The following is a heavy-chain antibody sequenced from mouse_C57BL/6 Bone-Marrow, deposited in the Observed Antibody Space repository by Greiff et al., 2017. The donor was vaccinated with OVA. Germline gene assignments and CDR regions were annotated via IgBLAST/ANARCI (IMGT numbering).Heavy chain of an antibody. J-gene: IGHJ2*01. Sequence: EVKLMESGGGLVKPGGSLKLSCAASGFTFSSYAMSWVRQTPEKRLEWVATISDGGSYTYYPDNVKGRFTISRDNAKNNLYLQMSHLKSEDTAMYYCARSTGTVYFDYWGQGTTLTVSS. CDR1: GFTFSSYA. CDR2: ISDGGSYT. D-gene: IGHD4-1*02. V-gene: IGHV5-4*03. CDR3: ARSTGTVYFDY.